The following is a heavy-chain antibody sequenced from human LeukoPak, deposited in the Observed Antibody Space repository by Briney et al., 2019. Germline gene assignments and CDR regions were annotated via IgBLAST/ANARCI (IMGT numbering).Heavy chain of an antibody. Sequence: PGGSLRLSCAASGFTFSSYAMSWVRQAPGKGLEWVSVISGSGATTYYADSVKGRFNISRDNSKNTLSLQMNSLRADDTAIYYCAKQRSSYYDSSDHWGQGTLVTVSS. CDR1: GFTFSSYA. CDR2: ISGSGATT. CDR3: AKQRSSYYDSSDH. D-gene: IGHD3-22*01. J-gene: IGHJ4*02. V-gene: IGHV3-23*01.